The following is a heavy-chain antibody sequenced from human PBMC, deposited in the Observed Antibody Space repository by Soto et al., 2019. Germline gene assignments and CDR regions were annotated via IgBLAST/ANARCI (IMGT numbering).Heavy chain of an antibody. CDR3: ARNNYLNKCFDP. V-gene: IGHV2-5*02. CDR1: GFSLSSSGVG. Sequence: QITLKESGPTLVKPTQTLTLTCTFSGFSLSSSGVGVGWIRQPPGKALEWLALIYWDDDKRYRASLKSRLTITKDTSKNQVVLTMTNMDPVDTGTYYCARNNYLNKCFDPWGQGTLVTVSS. D-gene: IGHD1-1*01. CDR2: IYWDDDK. J-gene: IGHJ5*02.